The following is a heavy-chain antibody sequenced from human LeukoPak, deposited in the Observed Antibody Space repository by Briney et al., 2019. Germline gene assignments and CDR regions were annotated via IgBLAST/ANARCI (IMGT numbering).Heavy chain of an antibody. D-gene: IGHD3-10*01. CDR1: GGSFSGYY. J-gene: IGHJ4*02. V-gene: IGHV4-34*01. Sequence: SETLSLTCAVYGGSFSGYYWSWIRKPPGKGLEWIGEINHSGSTNYNPSLKSRVTISVDTSKNQFSLKLSSVTAADTAVYYCARRSTNKYYYGSGMLRVFDYWGQGTLVTVSS. CDR2: INHSGST. CDR3: ARRSTNKYYYGSGMLRVFDY.